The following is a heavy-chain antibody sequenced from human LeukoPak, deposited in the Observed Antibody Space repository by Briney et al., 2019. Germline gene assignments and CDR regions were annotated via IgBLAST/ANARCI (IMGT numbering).Heavy chain of an antibody. CDR2: ISGSGGST. D-gene: IGHD3-3*01. CDR3: AKDPATIFGVVVPIFDY. J-gene: IGHJ4*02. CDR1: GFTFSSYA. V-gene: IGHV3-23*01. Sequence: QTGGSLRLPCAASGFTFSSYAMSWVRQAPGKGLEWVSAISGSGGSTYYADSVKGRFTISRDNSKNTLYLQMNSLRAEDTAVYYCAKDPATIFGVVVPIFDYWGQGTLVTVSS.